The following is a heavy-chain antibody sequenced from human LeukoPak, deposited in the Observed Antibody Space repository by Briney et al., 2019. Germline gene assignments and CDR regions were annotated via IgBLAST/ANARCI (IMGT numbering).Heavy chain of an antibody. CDR2: IYPRDGST. CDR1: GYTFTNNY. V-gene: IGHV1-46*01. J-gene: IGHJ4*02. CDR3: ARDQEGFDY. Sequence: ASVKVSCEASGYTFTNNYLHWVRQAPGQGLEWMGMIYPRDGSTSYAQNFQGRVTVTRDTSTTTVHMELRGLRSEDTAVYYCARDQEGFDYWGQGTVVTVSS.